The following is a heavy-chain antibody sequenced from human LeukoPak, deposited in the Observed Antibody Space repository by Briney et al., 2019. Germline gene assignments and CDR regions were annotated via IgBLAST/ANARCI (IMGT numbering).Heavy chain of an antibody. CDR1: GITLSNYG. V-gene: IGHV3-23*01. D-gene: IGHD3-22*01. CDR2: ISDSGGRT. Sequence: GGSLRLSWAVSGITLSNYGMSWVRQAPGKGLEWVAGISDSGGRTNYADSVKGRFTISRDNSRNALYLQMNSLRAEDTAVYFCAKRGVVIRVILVGFHKEAYYFDSRGQGALVTVSS. J-gene: IGHJ4*02. CDR3: AKRGVVIRVILVGFHKEAYYFDS.